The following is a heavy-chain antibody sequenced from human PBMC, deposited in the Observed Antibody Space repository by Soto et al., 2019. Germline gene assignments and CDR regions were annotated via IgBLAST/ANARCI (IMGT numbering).Heavy chain of an antibody. Sequence: PGGSLRLSCAASGFIFSSYDMNWVRQAPGKGLEWVSYISSGSGNILYADSVKGLFTISRDNAKNSLYLQMNSLRAEDTVVYYCARTYGTGSLNWFDPWGQGTLVTVSS. CDR3: ARTYGTGSLNWFDP. J-gene: IGHJ5*02. CDR1: GFIFSSYD. V-gene: IGHV3-48*01. D-gene: IGHD3-10*01. CDR2: ISSGSGNI.